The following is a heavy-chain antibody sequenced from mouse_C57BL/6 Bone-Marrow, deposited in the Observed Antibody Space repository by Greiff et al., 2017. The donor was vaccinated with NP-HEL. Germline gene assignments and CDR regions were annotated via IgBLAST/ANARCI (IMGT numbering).Heavy chain of an antibody. CDR1: GFTFSSYA. J-gene: IGHJ2*01. Sequence: EVMLVESGGGLVKPGGSLKLSCAASGFTFSSYAMSWVRQTPEKRLEWVATISDGGSYTYYPDNVKGRFTISRDNAKNNLYLQMSHLKSEDTAMYYCARWRYDHEDYFDYWGQGTTLTVSS. D-gene: IGHD2-4*01. CDR3: ARWRYDHEDYFDY. V-gene: IGHV5-4*03. CDR2: ISDGGSYT.